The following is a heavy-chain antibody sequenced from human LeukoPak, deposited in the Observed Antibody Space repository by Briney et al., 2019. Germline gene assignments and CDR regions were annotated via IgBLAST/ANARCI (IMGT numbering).Heavy chain of an antibody. D-gene: IGHD6-6*01. J-gene: IGHJ5*02. V-gene: IGHV3-43*02. Sequence: GGSLRLSCAASGFTFDDYAMHWVRQAPGKGLEWVSLISGLGGTTYYAGSVKGRFTISRDNKKNSLYLQMNSLRTEDSAFYYCAKDLGDSSSSGSWFDPWGQGTLVTVSS. CDR2: ISGLGGTT. CDR3: AKDLGDSSSSGSWFDP. CDR1: GFTFDDYA.